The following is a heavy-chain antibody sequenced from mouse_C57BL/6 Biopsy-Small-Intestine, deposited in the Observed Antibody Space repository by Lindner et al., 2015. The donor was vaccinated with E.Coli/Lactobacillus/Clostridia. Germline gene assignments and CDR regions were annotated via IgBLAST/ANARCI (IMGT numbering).Heavy chain of an antibody. CDR2: INPGSGGT. D-gene: IGHD4-1*01. J-gene: IGHJ2*01. CDR1: GYAFTNYL. Sequence: VQLQESGAELVRPGTSVKVSCKASGYAFTNYLIEWVKQRPGQGLEWIGVINPGSGGTNYNEKFKGKATLTADKSSSTAYMQLSSLTSEDSAVYFCAREMNFLTGDLGWDYWGQGTTLTVSS. CDR3: AREMNFLTGDLGWDY. V-gene: IGHV1-54*01.